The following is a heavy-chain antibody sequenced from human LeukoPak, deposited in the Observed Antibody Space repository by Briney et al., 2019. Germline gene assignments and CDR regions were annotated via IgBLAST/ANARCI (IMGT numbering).Heavy chain of an antibody. V-gene: IGHV4-39*01. J-gene: IGHJ5*02. Sequence: SETLSPTCTVSGDSIRNSGSYWGWIRQPPGKGLEWIGNIYYGGSTTYYNPSLKSRVTMSVDTSKNQLSLKLSSVTAADTAVYYCARLRGSTTREFDPWGQGTLVTVSS. CDR2: IYYGGSTT. CDR1: GDSIRNSGSY. D-gene: IGHD2-2*01. CDR3: ARLRGSTTREFDP.